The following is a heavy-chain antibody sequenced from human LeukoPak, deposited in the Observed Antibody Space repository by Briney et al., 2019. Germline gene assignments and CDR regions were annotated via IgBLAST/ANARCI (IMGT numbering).Heavy chain of an antibody. D-gene: IGHD5-12*01. CDR2: IYYSGST. CDR3: ARGWPGYGAWWAYWFDP. J-gene: IGHJ5*02. Sequence: PSETLSLTCTVSGGSISSYYWSWIRQPAGKGLEWIGYIYYSGSTNYSPSLKSRVTISVDTSKNQFSLKLSSVTAADTAVYYCARGWPGYGAWWAYWFDPWGQGTLVTVSS. CDR1: GGSISSYY. V-gene: IGHV4-59*01.